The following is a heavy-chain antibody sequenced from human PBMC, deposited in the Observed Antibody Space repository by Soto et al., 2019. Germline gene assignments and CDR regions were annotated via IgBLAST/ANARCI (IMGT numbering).Heavy chain of an antibody. D-gene: IGHD6-25*01. CDR3: ARESGGYDSSTRYGLDV. CDR1: GGSISSVGHY. CDR2: IYYSGST. Sequence: SETLSLTCTVSGGSISSVGHYWTWIRQQPGKGLEWIGYIYYSGSTDYNPSLKSRVTISVDRSKNQFSLNLSSVTAADTAIYYCARESGGYDSSTRYGLDVWGQGTTVTVSS. V-gene: IGHV4-31*03. J-gene: IGHJ6*02.